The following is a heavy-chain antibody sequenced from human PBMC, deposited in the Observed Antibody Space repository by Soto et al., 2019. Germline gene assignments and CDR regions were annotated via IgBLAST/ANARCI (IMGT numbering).Heavy chain of an antibody. CDR1: GCSLSNARMG. J-gene: IGHJ5*02. CDR2: IFSNDEK. CDR3: ARIFRPNWFDP. V-gene: IGHV2-26*01. Sequence: SGTTLVNPTDTLTLTCTVSGCSLSNARMGVSWIRQPPGKALEWLAHIFSNDEKSYSTSLKSRLTISKDTSKSQVVLTMTNMDPVDTATYYCARIFRPNWFDPWGQGTLVTVSS.